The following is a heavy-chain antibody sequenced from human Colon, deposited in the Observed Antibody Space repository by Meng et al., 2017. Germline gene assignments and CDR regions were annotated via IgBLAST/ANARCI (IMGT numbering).Heavy chain of an antibody. V-gene: IGHV4-4*02. D-gene: IGHD6-19*01. CDR3: ASSSGWWRLDS. J-gene: IGHJ4*02. CDR1: GASLGSATW. Sequence: QVQLQESGPGLVKPSVTLSLTCAVSGASLGSATWWTWVRQPPGKGLEWIGESYHSGSTNYNPSLSSRATISVDKSKNQFSLRLTSVTAADTAIYYCASSSGWWRLDSWGQGTLVTVSS. CDR2: SYHSGST.